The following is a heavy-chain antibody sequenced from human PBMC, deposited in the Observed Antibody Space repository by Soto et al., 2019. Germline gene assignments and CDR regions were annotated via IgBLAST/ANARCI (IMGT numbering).Heavy chain of an antibody. J-gene: IGHJ4*02. CDR3: TRGADGFDY. CDR2: IGTAGDT. CDR1: GFTFSSYD. D-gene: IGHD3-16*01. Sequence: EVQLVESGGDLVQPGGSLRLSCAASGFTFSSYDFRWVRQATGKGLEWVSGIGTAGDTYYAGSVKGRFIMSRENAMKSLYLQMNSLRAGDTAVYYCTRGADGFDYWGQGTLVTVSS. V-gene: IGHV3-13*01.